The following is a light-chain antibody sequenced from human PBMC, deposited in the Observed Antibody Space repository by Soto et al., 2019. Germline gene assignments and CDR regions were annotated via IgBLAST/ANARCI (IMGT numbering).Light chain of an antibody. CDR3: QQSHSAPWT. J-gene: IGKJ1*01. CDR1: QSVSSSY. CDR2: GAS. Sequence: EIVMTQSPATLSVSPGERATLSCRASQSVSSSYLAWYQQKPGQAPRLLIYGASSRATGIPDRFSGSGSGTDFTLTISGLQPEDFATYSCQQSHSAPWTFGQGTKVDIK. V-gene: IGKV3D-20*02.